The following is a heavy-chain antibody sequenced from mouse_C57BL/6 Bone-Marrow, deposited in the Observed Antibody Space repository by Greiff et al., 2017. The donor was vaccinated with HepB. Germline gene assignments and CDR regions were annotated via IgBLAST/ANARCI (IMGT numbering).Heavy chain of an antibody. CDR3: AIGLRLPAWFAY. D-gene: IGHD3-2*02. CDR2: ISSGGSYT. CDR1: GFTLSSYG. J-gene: IGHJ3*01. Sequence: EVQLVESGGDLVKPGGSLKLSCAASGFTLSSYGMSWVRQTPDKRLEWVATISSGGSYTYYPDSVKGRFTIYRDNAKNTRYLQMSRLKSEDTAMYYCAIGLRLPAWFAYWGQGTLVTVSA. V-gene: IGHV5-6*01.